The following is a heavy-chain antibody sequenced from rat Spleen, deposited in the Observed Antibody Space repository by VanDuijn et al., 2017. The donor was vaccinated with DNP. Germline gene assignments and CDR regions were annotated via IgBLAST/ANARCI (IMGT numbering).Heavy chain of an antibody. CDR3: ARWEQLYLRDYAMDA. V-gene: IGHV5-22*01. D-gene: IGHD1-2*01. J-gene: IGHJ4*01. CDR2: IFYDGSRT. CDR1: GFTFSDYY. Sequence: EVQLVESGGGLVQPGRSLKLSCAASGFTFSDYYMAWVRQAPKKGLEWVATIFYDGSRTYYRDSVRGRFTISRDNAKSTLYLQMNSLRSEDMATYYCARWEQLYLRDYAMDAWGQGTSVTVSS.